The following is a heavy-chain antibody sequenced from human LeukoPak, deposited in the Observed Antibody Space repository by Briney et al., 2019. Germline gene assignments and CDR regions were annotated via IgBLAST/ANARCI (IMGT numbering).Heavy chain of an antibody. CDR2: IYPGDSDT. CDR3: ARDPRRYSGSQYYFDY. CDR1: GYSFTSYW. V-gene: IGHV5-51*01. Sequence: GESLKISCKGSGYSFTSYWIGWVRQMPGKGLEWMGIIYPGDSDTRYSPSFQGQVTISADKSISTAYLQWSSLKASDTAMYYCARDPRRYSGSQYYFDYWGQGTLVTVSS. D-gene: IGHD1-26*01. J-gene: IGHJ4*02.